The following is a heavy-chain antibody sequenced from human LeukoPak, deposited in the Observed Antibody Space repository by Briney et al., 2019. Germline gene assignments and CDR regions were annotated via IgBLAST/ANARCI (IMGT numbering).Heavy chain of an antibody. J-gene: IGHJ4*02. V-gene: IGHV3-7*01. CDR3: ARDGHPFDL. CDR1: GFRFSSHW. CDR2: INQDGSEK. Sequence: PGGSLRLSCAASGFRFSSHWMSWVRQAPGKGLEWVANINQDGSEKYYVDSVKGRFTISRDNAKNSLYLQMNSLRAEDTAVYYCARDGHPFDLWGQGTLVTVAS.